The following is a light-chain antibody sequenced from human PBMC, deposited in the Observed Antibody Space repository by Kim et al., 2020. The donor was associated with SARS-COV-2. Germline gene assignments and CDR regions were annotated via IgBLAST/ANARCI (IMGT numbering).Light chain of an antibody. Sequence: GGRVSLSCGAVRSVGSSLAWCQQRPGEAPRLRIYGASTRATGIPARFSGSGSETEFTLTIAGLQFEDFAVYYCQQYHNWPPWTFGQGTKVDIK. J-gene: IGKJ1*01. V-gene: IGKV3-15*01. CDR3: QQYHNWPPWT. CDR2: GAS. CDR1: RSVGSS.